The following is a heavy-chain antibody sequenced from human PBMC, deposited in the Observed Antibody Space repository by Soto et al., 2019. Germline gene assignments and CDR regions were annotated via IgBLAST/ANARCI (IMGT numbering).Heavy chain of an antibody. V-gene: IGHV3-23*01. CDR3: AKGSSSGWTEYY. CDR1: GFTFSSYA. Sequence: GGSLRLSCAASGFTFSSYAMSWVRQAPGKGLEWVSTINSNGDSTYYADSVKGRFTISRDNSKNTLYLQMNSLRAEDTAVYYCAKGSSSGWTEYYWGQGTLVTVSS. CDR2: INSNGDST. D-gene: IGHD6-19*01. J-gene: IGHJ4*02.